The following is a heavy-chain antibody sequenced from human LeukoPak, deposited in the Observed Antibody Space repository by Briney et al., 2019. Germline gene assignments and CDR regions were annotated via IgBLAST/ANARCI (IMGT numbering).Heavy chain of an antibody. Sequence: GGSLRLNSAASGFTFSNYWMHWVRQTPGKGLVWVSRINSDGGNTNYADSVKGRFTVSRDNAKNTLYLQINSLRVEDTALYYCVRGGSSVSLDYWGQGTLVAVSS. CDR1: GFTFSNYW. CDR2: INSDGGNT. J-gene: IGHJ4*02. V-gene: IGHV3-74*01. D-gene: IGHD3-10*01. CDR3: VRGGSSVSLDY.